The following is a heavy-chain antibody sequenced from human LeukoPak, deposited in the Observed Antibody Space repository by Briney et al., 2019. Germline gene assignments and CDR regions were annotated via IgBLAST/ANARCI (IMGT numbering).Heavy chain of an antibody. V-gene: IGHV4-59*01. D-gene: IGHD7-27*01. CDR1: GGSFSGYY. CDR3: ENRKLGNDY. J-gene: IGHJ4*02. Sequence: PWETLTLTCAVYGGSFSGYYWRWIRQSPGKGLEWIGYIYYTGSSYNPSRKSLVTTSADTSKTQFSLKLSSVTDADTADYYCENRKLGNDYWGQGTLVTVSS. CDR2: IYYTGS.